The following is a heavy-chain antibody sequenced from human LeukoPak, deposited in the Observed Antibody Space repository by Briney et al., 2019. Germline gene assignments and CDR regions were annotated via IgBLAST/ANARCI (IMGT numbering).Heavy chain of an antibody. D-gene: IGHD5-12*01. J-gene: IGHJ4*02. CDR3: ARGGGGYDFLGIDY. CDR2: INHSGST. V-gene: IGHV4-34*01. CDR1: GGSFSGYY. Sequence: SETLSLTCAVYGGSFSGYYWSWIRQPPGKGLEWIGEINHSGSTNYNPSLKSRVTISVDTSKNQFSLKLSSVTAADTAVYYCARGGGGYDFLGIDYWGQGTLVTVSS.